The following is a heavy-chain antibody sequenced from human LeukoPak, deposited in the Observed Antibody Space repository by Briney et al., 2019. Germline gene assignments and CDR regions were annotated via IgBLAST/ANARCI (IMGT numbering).Heavy chain of an antibody. D-gene: IGHD6-19*01. Sequence: SETLSLTSTVSGGSISSSSYYWGWIRQPPGKGLEWIGSIYYSGSTYYNPSLKSRVTISVDTSKNQFSLKLSSVTAADTAVYYCARVLIAVDAFDIWGQGTMVTVSS. CDR2: IYYSGST. CDR1: GGSISSSSYY. V-gene: IGHV4-39*01. J-gene: IGHJ3*02. CDR3: ARVLIAVDAFDI.